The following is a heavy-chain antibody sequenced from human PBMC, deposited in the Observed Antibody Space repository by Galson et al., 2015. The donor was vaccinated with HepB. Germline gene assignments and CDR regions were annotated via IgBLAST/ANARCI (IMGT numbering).Heavy chain of an antibody. J-gene: IGHJ6*03. V-gene: IGHV1-69*13. CDR3: ARMGELGYCSSTSCKLAGDYYYYMDV. Sequence: SVKVSCKASGGTFSSYAISWVRQAPGQGLEWMGGIIPIFGTANYAQKFQGRVTITADESTSTAYMELSSLRSEDTAVYYCARMGELGYCSSTSCKLAGDYYYYMDVWGKGTTVTVSS. CDR1: GGTFSSYA. D-gene: IGHD2-2*01. CDR2: IIPIFGTA.